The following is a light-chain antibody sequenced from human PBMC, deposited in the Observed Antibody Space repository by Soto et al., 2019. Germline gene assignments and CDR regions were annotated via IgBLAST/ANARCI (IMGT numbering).Light chain of an antibody. CDR2: GTS. J-gene: IGKJ2*01. Sequence: VVMTQSPATLSVSPGERAVLSCRASQNVGRNVAWYQQRPGQAPRLLIHGTSTRAADIPARFSGSVSGTEFTLTINSLQPEDFVIYYCQQYNNWPPMSTFGQGTKLEMK. CDR3: QQYNNWPPMST. CDR1: QNVGRN. V-gene: IGKV3-15*01.